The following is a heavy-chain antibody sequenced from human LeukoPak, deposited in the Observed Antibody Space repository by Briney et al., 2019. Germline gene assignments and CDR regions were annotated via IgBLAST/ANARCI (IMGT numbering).Heavy chain of an antibody. D-gene: IGHD3-10*01. Sequence: GGSLRLSCAASGFTVSSNYMSWVRQAPGKGLEWVSVIYSGGNSFYADSVKGRFTISRDISKNTLYLQMNSLRADDTAVYYCARADYYGSGTLPDAFDIWGQGTMVTVSS. CDR2: IYSGGNS. CDR1: GFTVSSNY. J-gene: IGHJ3*02. CDR3: ARADYYGSGTLPDAFDI. V-gene: IGHV3-53*01.